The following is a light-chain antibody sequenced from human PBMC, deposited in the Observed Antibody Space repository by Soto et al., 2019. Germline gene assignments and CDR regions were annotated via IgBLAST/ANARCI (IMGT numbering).Light chain of an antibody. CDR2: DVG. CDR1: SSDVGRYNF. Sequence: QSALTQPPSASGSPGQSVTISCTGTSSDVGRYNFVSWYQQRPGKAPKLMIYDVGKRPSGVPDRFSGSKSGNTASLTVSGLQAEDEADYYCSAYAGSNKGVFGGGTKLTVL. CDR3: SAYAGSNKGV. V-gene: IGLV2-8*01. J-gene: IGLJ2*01.